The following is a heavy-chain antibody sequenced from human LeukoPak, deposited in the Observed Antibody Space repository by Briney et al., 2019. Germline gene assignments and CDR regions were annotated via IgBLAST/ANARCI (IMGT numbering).Heavy chain of an antibody. J-gene: IGHJ4*02. Sequence: GGSLRLSCAASGFTFSSYWMHWVRQAPGKGLVWVSRINSDGSSTSYADSVKGRFTISRDNAKNTLYLQMNSLRAGDTAVYYCARDANFDWLLYSTTGFDYWGQGTLVTVSS. D-gene: IGHD3-9*01. CDR1: GFTFSSYW. CDR2: INSDGSST. V-gene: IGHV3-74*01. CDR3: ARDANFDWLLYSTTGFDY.